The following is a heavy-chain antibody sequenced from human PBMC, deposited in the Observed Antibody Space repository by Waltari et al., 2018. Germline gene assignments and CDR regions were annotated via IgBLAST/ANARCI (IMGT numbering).Heavy chain of an antibody. CDR1: GSSISSGYY. J-gene: IGHJ4*02. CDR2: IYHRGYT. Sequence: QVQLQESGPGLVKPSETLSLTCAVSGSSISSGYYWGWVRQPPGKGLEWIGTIYHRGYTYYNPSLKSRVTISVDTSKNQFSLKLTSVTAADTAVYYCARDPDADSSGYYSGHWGQGTLVTVSS. V-gene: IGHV4-38-2*02. D-gene: IGHD3-22*01. CDR3: ARDPDADSSGYYSGH.